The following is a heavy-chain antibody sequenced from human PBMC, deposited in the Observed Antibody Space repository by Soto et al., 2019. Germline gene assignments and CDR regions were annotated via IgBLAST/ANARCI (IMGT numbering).Heavy chain of an antibody. CDR2: IWHDGNNK. CDR1: GFTFSNYG. Sequence: GGSLRLSCAASGFTFSNYGMHWVRQAPGKGLEWVAIIWHDGNNKYYADSVRGRFIISRDNSKNRLYLQMNSLRAEDTAVYYCASDLVGASDSYGLDVWGQGTPVPVSS. J-gene: IGHJ6*02. CDR3: ASDLVGASDSYGLDV. V-gene: IGHV3-33*01. D-gene: IGHD1-26*01.